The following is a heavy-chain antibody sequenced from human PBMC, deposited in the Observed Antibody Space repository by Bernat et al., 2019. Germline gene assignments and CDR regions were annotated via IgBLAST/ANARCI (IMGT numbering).Heavy chain of an antibody. CDR2: INAGNGNT. CDR3: AREIKTGYAFDI. D-gene: IGHD3-9*01. Sequence: QVQLVQSGAEVKKPGASVKVSCKASGYTFTSYAMHWVRQAPGQRLEWMGWINAGNGNTKYSQKFQGRVTITRDTSASTAYMELSSLRSEDTAVYYCAREIKTGYAFDIWGQGTMVTVSS. V-gene: IGHV1-3*01. J-gene: IGHJ3*02. CDR1: GYTFTSYA.